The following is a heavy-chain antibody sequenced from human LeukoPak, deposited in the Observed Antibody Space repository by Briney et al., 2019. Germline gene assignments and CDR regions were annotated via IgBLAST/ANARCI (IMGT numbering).Heavy chain of an antibody. CDR2: IYYSGST. J-gene: IGHJ4*02. V-gene: IGHV4-59*01. Sequence: SETLSLTCTVSGGCLSSYYWSWIRQPPGKGLEWIGYIYYSGSTNYNPSLKSRVTISVDTSKNQFSLKLSSVTAADTAVYYCASTITVTTDYWGQGTLVTVSS. D-gene: IGHD4-17*01. CDR1: GGCLSSYY. CDR3: ASTITVTTDY.